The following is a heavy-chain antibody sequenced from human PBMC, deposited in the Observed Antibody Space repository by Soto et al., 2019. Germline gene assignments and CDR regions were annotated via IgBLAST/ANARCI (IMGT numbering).Heavy chain of an antibody. J-gene: IGHJ4*02. CDR1: GFTFNPFW. V-gene: IGHV3-74*01. Sequence: GGSLKLSCADSGFTFNPFWMHWVRQVPGKGPVWVSRINSDGNSTSYADSVKGRFTISRDNAKNTLYLQMNSLRAEDMAVYYCARHLGVNRDYWSQGTPVIGSS. CDR3: ARHLGVNRDY. CDR2: INSDGNST. D-gene: IGHD3-3*02.